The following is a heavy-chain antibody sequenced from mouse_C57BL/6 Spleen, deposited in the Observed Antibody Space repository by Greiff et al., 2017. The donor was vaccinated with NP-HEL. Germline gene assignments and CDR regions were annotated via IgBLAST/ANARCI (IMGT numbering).Heavy chain of an antibody. Sequence: QVQLQQPGTELVKPGASVKLSCKASGYTFTSYWMHWVKQRPGQGLAWIGNINPSNGGTNYNEQFKSKATLTVDKSSSTAYMQLSSLTSEDSAVYYCAREDITTVVATPFAYWGQGTLVTVSA. CDR1: GYTFTSYW. J-gene: IGHJ3*01. CDR3: AREDITTVVATPFAY. D-gene: IGHD1-1*01. V-gene: IGHV1-53*01. CDR2: INPSNGGT.